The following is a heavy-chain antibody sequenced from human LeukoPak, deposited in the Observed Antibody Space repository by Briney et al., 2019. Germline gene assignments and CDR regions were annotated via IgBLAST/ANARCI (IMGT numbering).Heavy chain of an antibody. J-gene: IGHJ4*02. Sequence: GASVKVSCKASGYTFTGYYMHWVRQAPGQGLEWMGWINPNSGGTNYAQKFQGRVTMTRETSISTAYMELSRLRSDDTAVYYCARDYVWGSYRYTGLKDYWGQGTLVTVSS. V-gene: IGHV1-2*02. CDR1: GYTFTGYY. D-gene: IGHD3-16*02. CDR2: INPNSGGT. CDR3: ARDYVWGSYRYTGLKDY.